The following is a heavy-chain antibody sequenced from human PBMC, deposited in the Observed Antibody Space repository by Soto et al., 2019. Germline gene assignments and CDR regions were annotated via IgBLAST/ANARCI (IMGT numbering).Heavy chain of an antibody. Sequence: GGSLRLSCTASGLTFNSQSMSWVRQAAGTGLEWVSTISPSGSNTHYADSVKGRFTISRDNSRNRLDLQMSSLRAADTALYYCVSWVSAHFDYWGQGTPVTVS. D-gene: IGHD3-16*01. J-gene: IGHJ4*02. CDR2: ISPSGSNT. CDR3: VSWVSAHFDY. V-gene: IGHV3-23*05. CDR1: GLTFNSQS.